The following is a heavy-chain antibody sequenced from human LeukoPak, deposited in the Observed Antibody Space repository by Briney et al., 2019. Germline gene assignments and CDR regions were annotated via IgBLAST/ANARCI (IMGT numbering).Heavy chain of an antibody. CDR1: GGSISSYY. CDR3: ARHYNSNQLDY. Sequence: SETLSLTCTVSGGSISSYYWSWIRQPPGKGLEWIGYIYYNGRTSYNPSLKSRVTISVDTSKNQFSLKLSSVTAADTAAYYCARHYNSNQLDYWGQGTLVTVSS. D-gene: IGHD4-11*01. CDR2: IYYNGRT. J-gene: IGHJ4*02. V-gene: IGHV4-59*08.